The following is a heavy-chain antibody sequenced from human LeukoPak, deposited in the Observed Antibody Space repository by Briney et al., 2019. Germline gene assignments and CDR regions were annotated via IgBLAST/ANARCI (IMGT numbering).Heavy chain of an antibody. J-gene: IGHJ6*02. CDR3: ARDSGSYSSGWYAPANYYYGMDV. CDR1: GYTFTGYY. D-gene: IGHD6-19*01. Sequence: GASVKVSCKASGYTFTGYYMHWVRQAPGQGLEWMGWINPNSGGTNYAQKFQGWVTTTRDTSISTAYMELSRLRSDDTAVYYCARDSGSYSSGWYAPANYYYGMDVWGQGTTVAVSS. V-gene: IGHV1-2*04. CDR2: INPNSGGT.